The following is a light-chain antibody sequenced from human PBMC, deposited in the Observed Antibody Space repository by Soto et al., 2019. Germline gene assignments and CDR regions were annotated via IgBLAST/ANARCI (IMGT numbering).Light chain of an antibody. Sequence: EIVLTQSPATLSLSLGDRVTLSCRASQNIKTSLVWYQQKPGQAPRLLIYDASKRAAGIPDRFSGSGSGTDFTLTISSLAPEDFALYYCQQRHSWPRGFGGGTKVEIK. CDR2: DAS. J-gene: IGKJ4*01. CDR3: QQRHSWPRG. V-gene: IGKV3-11*01. CDR1: QNIKTS.